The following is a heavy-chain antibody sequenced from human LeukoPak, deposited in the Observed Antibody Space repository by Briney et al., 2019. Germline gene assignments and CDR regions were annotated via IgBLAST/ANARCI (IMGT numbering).Heavy chain of an antibody. Sequence: ASVKVSCKASGYTFTSYGISWGRQAPGQGLEWMGWISAYNGNTNYAQKLQGRVTMTTDTSTSTAYMELRSLRSDDTAVYYCARVSAHPFWFDPWGQGTLVTVSS. V-gene: IGHV1-18*01. CDR1: GYTFTSYG. CDR3: ARVSAHPFWFDP. CDR2: ISAYNGNT. J-gene: IGHJ5*02.